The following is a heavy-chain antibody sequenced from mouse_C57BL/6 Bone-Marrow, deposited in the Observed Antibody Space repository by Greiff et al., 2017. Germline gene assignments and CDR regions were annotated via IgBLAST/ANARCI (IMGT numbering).Heavy chain of an antibody. Sequence: EVKLVESGGGLVKPGGSLKLSCAASGFTFSSYAMSWVRQTPEKRLEWVATISDGGSYTYYPDNVKGRFTISRGYDKNNLSLQLVHLKSADTAMYYCARGNPDWFPYWGQGTLDTVSA. CDR2: ISDGGSYT. CDR1: GFTFSSYA. J-gene: IGHJ3*01. CDR3: ARGNPDWFPY. V-gene: IGHV5-4*03.